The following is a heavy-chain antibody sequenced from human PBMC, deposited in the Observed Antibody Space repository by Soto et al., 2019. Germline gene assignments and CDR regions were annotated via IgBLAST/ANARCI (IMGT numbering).Heavy chain of an antibody. D-gene: IGHD6-19*01. CDR2: IYFTGTT. Sequence: LSLTCTVSGHSLSSGGYYWSWIRQHPGKGLEWVGYIYFTGTTLYNPSLKSRLAISVDTSKNQFSLKLTSVTAADTAVYYCARDWGSSGWHNWGQGVLVTVSS. V-gene: IGHV4-31*03. CDR3: ARDWGSSGWHN. CDR1: GHSLSSGGYY. J-gene: IGHJ4*02.